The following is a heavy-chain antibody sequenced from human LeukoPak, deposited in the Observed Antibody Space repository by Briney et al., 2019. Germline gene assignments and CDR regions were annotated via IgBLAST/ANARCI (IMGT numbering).Heavy chain of an antibody. CDR3: ASDVDTAMAPSN. CDR1: GGSISSGSYY. V-gene: IGHV4-61*02. D-gene: IGHD5-18*01. J-gene: IGHJ4*02. Sequence: SETLSLTCTVSGGSISSGSYYWSWIRQPAGKGLEWIGRIYTSGSTNYNPSLKSRVTISVDTSKNQFSLKLSSVTAADTAVYYCASDVDTAMAPSNWGQGTLVIVSS. CDR2: IYTSGST.